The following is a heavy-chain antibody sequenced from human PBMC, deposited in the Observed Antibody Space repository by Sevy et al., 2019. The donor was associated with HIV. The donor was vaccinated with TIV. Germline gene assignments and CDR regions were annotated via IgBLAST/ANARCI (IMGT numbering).Heavy chain of an antibody. CDR2: TRNKADGYTT. D-gene: IGHD6-13*01. CDR3: ATHAGIAAAGRVFDY. V-gene: IGHV3-72*01. CDR1: GFTFSDHY. Sequence: GGSLRLSCVASGFTFSDHYMEWVRQAPGKGLEWVGRTRNKADGYTTEYAASGKGRFTISRDESKNSLYVQMNSLKAEDRAVYYCATHAGIAAAGRVFDYWGQGTLVTVSS. J-gene: IGHJ4*02.